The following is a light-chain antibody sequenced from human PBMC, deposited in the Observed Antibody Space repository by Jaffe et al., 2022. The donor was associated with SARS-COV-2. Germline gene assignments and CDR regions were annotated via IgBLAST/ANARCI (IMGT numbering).Light chain of an antibody. CDR1: QSVSSNY. Sequence: EFVLTQSPGTLSLSPGERATLSCGASQSVSSNYLAWYQQKPGQAPRLLIYAASSRATGIPDRFSGSGSGTDFTLTIRRLEPEDFAVYYCQQYSRSPMYTFGQGTKLEIK. CDR2: AAS. CDR3: QQYSRSPMYT. J-gene: IGKJ2*01. V-gene: IGKV3-20*01.